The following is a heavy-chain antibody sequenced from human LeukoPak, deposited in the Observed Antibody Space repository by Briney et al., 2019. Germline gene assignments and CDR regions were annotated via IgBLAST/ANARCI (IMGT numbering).Heavy chain of an antibody. D-gene: IGHD3-10*01. CDR1: GFTFSSYG. J-gene: IGHJ4*02. V-gene: IGHV3-30*02. CDR3: AREHYYGSGSYPNY. Sequence: GGSLRLSCAASGFTFSSYGMHWVRQAPGKGLEWVAFIRYDGSNKYYADSVKGRFTISRDNSENTVYLQMNSLRAGDTAVYYCAREHYYGSGSYPNYWGQGTLVTVSS. CDR2: IRYDGSNK.